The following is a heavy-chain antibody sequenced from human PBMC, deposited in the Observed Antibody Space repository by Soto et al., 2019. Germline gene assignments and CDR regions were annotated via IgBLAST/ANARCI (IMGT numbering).Heavy chain of an antibody. CDR3: ARDPLPAATNWFDL. J-gene: IGHJ5*02. D-gene: IGHD2-2*01. CDR2: IIPILGIA. Sequence: QVQLVQSGAEVQKPGSSVKVSCKASGGTFSSYTISWVRQAPGQGLEWMGRIIPILGIANYAQKFQGRVTITADKSTSTAYMELSILRSEDTAVYYCARDPLPAATNWFDLWGQGTLVTVSS. CDR1: GGTFSSYT. V-gene: IGHV1-69*08.